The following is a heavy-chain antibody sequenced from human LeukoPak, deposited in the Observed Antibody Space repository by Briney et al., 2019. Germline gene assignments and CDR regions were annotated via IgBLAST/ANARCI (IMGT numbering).Heavy chain of an antibody. CDR2: IIPIFDTA. D-gene: IGHD3-3*01. CDR1: GGTFSSYS. CDR3: ATAPITIFGVVTNWFDP. J-gene: IGHJ5*02. V-gene: IGHV1-69*13. Sequence: GASVKVSCKASGGTFSSYSISWVRQAPGQGLEWMGGIIPIFDTADYAQKFQGRVTITADESTSTAYMELSSLRSEDTAVYYCATAPITIFGVVTNWFDPWGQGTLVTVSS.